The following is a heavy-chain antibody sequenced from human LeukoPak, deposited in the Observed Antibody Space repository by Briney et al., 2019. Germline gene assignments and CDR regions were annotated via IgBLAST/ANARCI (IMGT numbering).Heavy chain of an antibody. V-gene: IGHV1-2*02. CDR1: GYTFTGYY. CDR3: ARSYPIAVAADNWFDP. Sequence: GASVKVSCKASGYTFTGYYMHWVRQAPGQGLEWMGWINPNSGGTNYAQEFQGRVTMTRDTSISTAYMELSRLRSDDTAVYYCARSYPIAVAADNWFDPWGQGTLVTVSS. J-gene: IGHJ5*02. D-gene: IGHD6-19*01. CDR2: INPNSGGT.